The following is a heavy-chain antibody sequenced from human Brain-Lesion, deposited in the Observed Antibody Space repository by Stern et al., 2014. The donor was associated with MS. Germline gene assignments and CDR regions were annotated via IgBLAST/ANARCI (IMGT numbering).Heavy chain of an antibody. CDR1: GFTFDDYA. J-gene: IGHJ4*02. D-gene: IGHD1-14*01. CDR3: ARDITGSSAYFAY. Sequence: EVHLVESGGDLVQPGRSLRLSCAAFGFTFDDYAMHWVRQAPGKGLEWVAGISWNSGPIGYADSVKGRFTTSRDNAYSSLYLQMNSLRPEDTALYYCARDITGSSAYFAYWGQGTLVTVSS. CDR2: ISWNSGPI. V-gene: IGHV3-9*01.